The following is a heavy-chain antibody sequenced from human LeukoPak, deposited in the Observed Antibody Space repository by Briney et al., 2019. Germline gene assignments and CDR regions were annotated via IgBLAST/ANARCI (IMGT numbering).Heavy chain of an antibody. Sequence: ASVKVSCKASGYTFTGYYMHWVRQAPGQGLEWMGWINPNSGGTNYAQKFQGRVTMTRDTSIRTAYMELSRLRSDDTAVYYCARGPLVGGSGLHWFDPWGQGTLVTVSS. CDR1: GYTFTGYY. D-gene: IGHD3-10*01. CDR2: INPNSGGT. J-gene: IGHJ5*02. V-gene: IGHV1-2*02. CDR3: ARGPLVGGSGLHWFDP.